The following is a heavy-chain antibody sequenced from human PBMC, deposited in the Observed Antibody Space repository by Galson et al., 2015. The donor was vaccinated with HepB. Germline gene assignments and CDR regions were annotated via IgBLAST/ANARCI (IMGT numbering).Heavy chain of an antibody. J-gene: IGHJ4*02. CDR2: IKSKTDGGTT. D-gene: IGHD3-22*01. Sequence: SLRLSCAASGFTSSNAWMSWVRQAPGKGPEWVGRIKSKTDGGTTDYAAPVKGRFTISRDDSKNTLYLQMNSLKTEDTAVYYCTTVAYYYDSSGYSWGQGTLVTVSS. CDR1: GFTSSNAW. V-gene: IGHV3-15*01. CDR3: TTVAYYYDSSGYS.